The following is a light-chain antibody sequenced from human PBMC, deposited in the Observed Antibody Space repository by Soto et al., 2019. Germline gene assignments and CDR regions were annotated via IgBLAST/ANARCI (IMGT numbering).Light chain of an antibody. CDR2: TVS. CDR1: QSLLDSDDGNTY. V-gene: IGKV2-40*01. Sequence: DIVMTQTPLSLPVTPGEPASISCGSSQSLLDSDDGNTYLDWYLQKPGQSPQLLIYTVSYRASGVPDRFSGSGSGTDFTLKISRVEVEDVGVYYCMQRIEFPLTLGGGTKVDIK. J-gene: IGKJ4*01. CDR3: MQRIEFPLT.